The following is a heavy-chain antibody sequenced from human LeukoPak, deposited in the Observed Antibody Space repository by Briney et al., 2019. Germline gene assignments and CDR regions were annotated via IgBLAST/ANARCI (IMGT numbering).Heavy chain of an antibody. J-gene: IGHJ5*02. CDR3: VKGCTSARCSEGRWFDP. CDR1: GFTFSSYA. CDR2: ICGGGSSV. Sequence: PGGSLRLSCAASGFTFSSYAMSWVRQAPGKGLEWVASICGGGSSVYYENSVKGRVTIPRDNSKNTLYLQINSLTAEDTALYYCVKGCTSARCSEGRWFDPWGQGTLVTVSS. D-gene: IGHD2-2*01. V-gene: IGHV3-23*01.